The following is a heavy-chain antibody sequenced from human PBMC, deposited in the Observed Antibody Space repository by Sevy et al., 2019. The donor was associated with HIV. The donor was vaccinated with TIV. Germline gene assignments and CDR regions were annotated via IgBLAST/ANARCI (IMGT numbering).Heavy chain of an antibody. D-gene: IGHD5-18*01. J-gene: IGHJ4*02. CDR1: GFRLYTYA. Sequence: GGSLRLSCPASGFRLYTYAMHWVRQAPGKGLEWVSVISSTGNIESYAASVKGRFTISKDNSKNTVSLQMNSLRPEDTAMYYCARDAGYTTMVHPLHWGQGTLVTVSS. CDR2: ISSTGNIE. CDR3: ARDAGYTTMVHPLH. V-gene: IGHV3-30*04.